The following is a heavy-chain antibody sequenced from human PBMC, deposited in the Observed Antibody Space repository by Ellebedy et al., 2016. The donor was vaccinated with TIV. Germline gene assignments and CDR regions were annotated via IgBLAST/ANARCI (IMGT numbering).Heavy chain of an antibody. D-gene: IGHD6-19*01. CDR2: ISYDGSNK. Sequence: GESLKISCAASGFTFSSYAMHWVRQAPGKGLEWVAVISYDGSNKYYADSVKGRFTISRDNSKNTLYLQMNSLRAEDTAVYYCARETRIAVAAIHFDYWGQGTLVTVSS. CDR3: ARETRIAVAAIHFDY. J-gene: IGHJ4*02. V-gene: IGHV3-30-3*01. CDR1: GFTFSSYA.